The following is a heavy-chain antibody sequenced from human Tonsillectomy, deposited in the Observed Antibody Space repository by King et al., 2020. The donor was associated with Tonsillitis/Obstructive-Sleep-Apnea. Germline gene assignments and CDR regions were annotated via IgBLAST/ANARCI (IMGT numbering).Heavy chain of an antibody. CDR1: GFSFHSHA. V-gene: IGHV3-23*04. J-gene: IGHJ6*03. D-gene: IGHD3-22*01. Sequence: VQLVESGGGLVQPGGSLRLSCAASGFSFHSHAMSWVRQAPGKGPEWVSGISGGGDRTYYADSVKGRFTISKDNSKKTMWLQMSSLRVEDTAVYYCAQGSGSYGYYYYYMDVWGKGTTVTVSS. CDR2: ISGGGDRT. CDR3: AQGSGSYGYYYYYMDV.